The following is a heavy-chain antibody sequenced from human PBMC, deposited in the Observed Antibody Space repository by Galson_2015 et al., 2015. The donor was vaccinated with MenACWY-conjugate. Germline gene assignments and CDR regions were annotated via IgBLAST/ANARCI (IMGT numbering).Heavy chain of an antibody. Sequence: SLRLSCAASGFTFSSYAMSWVRQAPGKGLEWVSAISGSGGSTYYADSVKGRFTISRDNSKNTLYLQMNSLRAEDTAVYYCAKKKGSGYDLGNDYWGQGTLVTVSS. V-gene: IGHV3-23*01. CDR1: GFTFSSYA. CDR3: AKKKGSGYDLGNDY. D-gene: IGHD5-12*01. CDR2: ISGSGGST. J-gene: IGHJ4*02.